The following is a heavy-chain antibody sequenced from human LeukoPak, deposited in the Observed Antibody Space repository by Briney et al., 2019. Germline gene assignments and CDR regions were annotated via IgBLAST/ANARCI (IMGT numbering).Heavy chain of an antibody. CDR1: GFTFSDYS. V-gene: IGHV3-48*04. CDR2: ISSSSSTI. J-gene: IGHJ4*02. CDR3: AKGGGSIFGVVVGLTWYLDY. Sequence: PGGSLRLSCAGSGFTFSDYSMNWVRQAPGKGLEWVSYISSSSSTIYYADSVKGRFTISRDNAKNSLYLQMNSLRAEDLALYYCAKGGGSIFGVVVGLTWYLDYWGQGTLVTVSS. D-gene: IGHD3-3*01.